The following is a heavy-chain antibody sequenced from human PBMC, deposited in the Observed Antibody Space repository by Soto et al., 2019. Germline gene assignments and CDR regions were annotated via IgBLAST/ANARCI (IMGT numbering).Heavy chain of an antibody. J-gene: IGHJ4*02. D-gene: IGHD2-21*02. Sequence: SETLSLTCAVYGGSFSGYYWSWIRQPPGKGLEWIGEINHSGSTNYNPSLKSRVTISVDTSKNQFSLKLSSVTAADTAVYYCARMRQGDNDYWGQGTLVTVSS. CDR3: ARMRQGDNDY. V-gene: IGHV4-34*01. CDR2: INHSGST. CDR1: GGSFSGYY.